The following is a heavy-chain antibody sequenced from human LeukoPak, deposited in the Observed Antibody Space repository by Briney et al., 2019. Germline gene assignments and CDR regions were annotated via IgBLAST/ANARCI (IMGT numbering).Heavy chain of an antibody. J-gene: IGHJ5*02. D-gene: IGHD3-10*01. CDR2: ISSSGSTI. Sequence: TGGSLRLSCAAFGFTFSSYEMNWVRQAPGKGLEWVSYISSSGSTIYYADSVKGRFTISRDNAKNSLYLQMNSLRAEDTAVYYCASNYYGSGSYSYNWFDPWGQGTLVTVSS. CDR3: ASNYYGSGSYSYNWFDP. CDR1: GFTFSSYE. V-gene: IGHV3-48*03.